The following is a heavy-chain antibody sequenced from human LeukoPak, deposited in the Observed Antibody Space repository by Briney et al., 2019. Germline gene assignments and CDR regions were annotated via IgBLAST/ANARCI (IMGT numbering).Heavy chain of an antibody. Sequence: ASVTLSCKASGYTLTSYGISWVRQAPGQGLEWMGWISAYNGNTNYAQKLQGRVTMTTDTSTSTAYMELRSLRSDDTAVYYCARDWLGSMPGFEPWGQRTLVTVSS. CDR3: ARDWLGSMPGFEP. CDR2: ISAYNGNT. V-gene: IGHV1-18*01. J-gene: IGHJ5*02. D-gene: IGHD2-2*01. CDR1: GYTLTSYG.